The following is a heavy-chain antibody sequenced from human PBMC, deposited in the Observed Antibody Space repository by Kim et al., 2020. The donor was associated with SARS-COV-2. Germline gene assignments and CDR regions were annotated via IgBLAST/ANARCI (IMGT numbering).Heavy chain of an antibody. Sequence: SETLSLTCAVYGGSFSGYYWSWIRQPPGKGLEWIGEINHSGSTNYNPSLKSRVTISVDTSKNQFSLKLSSVTAADTAVYYCARGRYSGSYSNWFDPWGQGTLVTVSS. V-gene: IGHV4-34*01. J-gene: IGHJ5*02. CDR3: ARGRYSGSYSNWFDP. CDR1: GGSFSGYY. CDR2: INHSGST. D-gene: IGHD1-26*01.